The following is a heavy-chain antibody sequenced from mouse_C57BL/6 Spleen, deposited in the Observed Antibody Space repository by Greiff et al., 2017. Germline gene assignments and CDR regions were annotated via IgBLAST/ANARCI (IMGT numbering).Heavy chain of an antibody. V-gene: IGHV1-80*01. Sequence: QVQLKQSGAELVKPGASVKISCKASGYAFSSYWMNWVKQRPGKGLEWIGQIYPGDGDTNYNGKFKGKATLTADKSSSTAYMQLSSLTSEDSAVYFCARRYYGNYGDYWGQGTTLTVSS. CDR1: GYAFSSYW. CDR3: ARRYYGNYGDY. CDR2: IYPGDGDT. D-gene: IGHD2-1*01. J-gene: IGHJ2*01.